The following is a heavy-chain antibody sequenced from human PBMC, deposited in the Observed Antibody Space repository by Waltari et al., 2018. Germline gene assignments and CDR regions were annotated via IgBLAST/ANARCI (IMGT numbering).Heavy chain of an antibody. D-gene: IGHD3-22*01. CDR1: GGSISSSSYY. V-gene: IGHV4-39*07. Sequence: QLQLQESGPGLVKPSETLSLTCTVSGGSISSSSYYWGWIRQPPGKGLEWIGSIYYSGSTYYNPSLKSRVTMSVDTSKNQFSLKLSSVTAADTAVYYCARLTYYYDSSGYYYPFFDYWGRGTLVTVSS. CDR2: IYYSGST. CDR3: ARLTYYYDSSGYYYPFFDY. J-gene: IGHJ4*02.